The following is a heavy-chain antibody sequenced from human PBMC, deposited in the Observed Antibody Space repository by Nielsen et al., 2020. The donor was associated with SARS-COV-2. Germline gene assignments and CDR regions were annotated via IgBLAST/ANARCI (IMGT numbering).Heavy chain of an antibody. CDR2: INWIGGST. CDR1: GSTSDDYG. Sequence: GGSLRPACAASGSTSDDYGMSWVRQAPGKGLEWVSGINWIGGSTGYADSVKGRFTISRDNAKNSLYLQMNSLRAEDTALYHCVAVAGTGYWGQGTLVTVSS. D-gene: IGHD6-19*01. CDR3: VAVAGTGY. V-gene: IGHV3-20*01. J-gene: IGHJ4*02.